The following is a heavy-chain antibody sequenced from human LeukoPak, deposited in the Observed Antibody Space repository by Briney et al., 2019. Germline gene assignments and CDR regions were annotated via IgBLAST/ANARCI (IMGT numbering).Heavy chain of an antibody. Sequence: SETLSLTCTVSGVSISSYYWSWLRQPPGKGLEWIGYIYYSGSTNYNPSLKSRVTISVDTSKNQFSLKLSSVTAADTAVYYCARATSTVVIDYWGQGTLVTVSS. CDR2: IYYSGST. CDR1: GVSISSYY. D-gene: IGHD4-23*01. J-gene: IGHJ4*02. V-gene: IGHV4-59*01. CDR3: ARATSTVVIDY.